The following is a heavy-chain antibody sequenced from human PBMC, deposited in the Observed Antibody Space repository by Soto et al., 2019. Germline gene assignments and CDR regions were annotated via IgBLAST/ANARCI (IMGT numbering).Heavy chain of an antibody. CDR2: IYHSGST. J-gene: IGHJ4*02. Sequence: SETLSLTCAVSSGSISSSNWRSWVRQPPGKGLEWIGEIYHSGSTNYNPSLKSRVTISVDKSKNQFSLKLSSVTAADTAVYYCAREGITMVRGVIDKGYYFDYWGQGTLVTVSS. CDR3: AREGITMVRGVIDKGYYFDY. V-gene: IGHV4-4*02. D-gene: IGHD3-10*01. CDR1: SGSISSSNW.